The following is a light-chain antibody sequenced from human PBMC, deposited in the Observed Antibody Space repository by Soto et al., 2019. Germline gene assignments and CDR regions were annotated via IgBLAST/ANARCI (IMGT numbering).Light chain of an antibody. V-gene: IGKV1-27*01. CDR3: QKYSSVPV. Sequence: DIQMTQSPTSLSASVGDRVTITCRASQGIRNFVAWYQQKPGKAPKLLIYAASTLQSGVPCRFSGSGSGTDFTRAINSLQPEDVATYSCQKYSSVPVFGPGTKVEIK. CDR1: QGIRNF. J-gene: IGKJ3*01. CDR2: AAS.